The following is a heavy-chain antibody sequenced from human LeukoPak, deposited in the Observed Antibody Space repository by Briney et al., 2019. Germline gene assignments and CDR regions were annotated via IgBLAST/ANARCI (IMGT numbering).Heavy chain of an antibody. J-gene: IGHJ6*03. CDR1: GGSISSCY. CDR2: IYYSGST. Sequence: PSETLSLTCTVSGGSISSCYWSWIRQPPGKGLEWIGYIYYSGSTNYNPSLKSRVTISVDTSKNQFSLKLSSVTAADTAVYYCARDRADLVGYYYYMDVWGKGTTVTVSS. D-gene: IGHD2-15*01. CDR3: ARDRADLVGYYYYMDV. V-gene: IGHV4-59*01.